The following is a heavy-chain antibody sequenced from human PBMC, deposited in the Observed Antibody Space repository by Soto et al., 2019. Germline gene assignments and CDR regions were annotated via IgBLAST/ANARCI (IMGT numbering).Heavy chain of an antibody. V-gene: IGHV4-30-2*01. D-gene: IGHD3-9*01. J-gene: IGHJ6*04. CDR2: IYNSGST. CDR1: GGYISGGYYS. CDR3: ATYRKFCQI. Sequence: SETLSLTCAVSGGYISGGYYSWSWIRHPPGKGLEWIGFIYNSGSTYYNSSLKSRVTISVDRSKNHFFLNLTSVTAADTAAYYCATYRKFCQIWGKWKKVIVSA.